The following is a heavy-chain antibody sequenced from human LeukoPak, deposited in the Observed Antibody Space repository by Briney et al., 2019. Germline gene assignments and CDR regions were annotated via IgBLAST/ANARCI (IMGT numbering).Heavy chain of an antibody. Sequence: ASVKVSCKASGYTSTSYDINWVRQATGQGLEWMGWMSPNSGNTGYAQKFQGRVTITRNTSISTAYMELSSLGSEDTAVYYCAREGRHDYSNYLLDYWGQGTLVTVSS. CDR3: AREGRHDYSNYLLDY. CDR1: GYTSTSYD. J-gene: IGHJ4*02. D-gene: IGHD4-11*01. CDR2: MSPNSGNT. V-gene: IGHV1-8*03.